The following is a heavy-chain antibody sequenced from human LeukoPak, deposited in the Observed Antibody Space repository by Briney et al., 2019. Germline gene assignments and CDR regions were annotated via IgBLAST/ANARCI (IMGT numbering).Heavy chain of an antibody. CDR1: GGSISYYY. J-gene: IGHJ4*02. Sequence: KPSETLSLTCTVSGGSISYYYWSWIRQPPGKGLEWIGYIYYSGSTNYNPSLKSRLTISVDTSKNQFSLKLSSVTAADTAVYYCARGSSGYYGYWGQGTLVTVSS. CDR3: ARGSSGYYGY. V-gene: IGHV4-59*12. CDR2: IYYSGST. D-gene: IGHD3-22*01.